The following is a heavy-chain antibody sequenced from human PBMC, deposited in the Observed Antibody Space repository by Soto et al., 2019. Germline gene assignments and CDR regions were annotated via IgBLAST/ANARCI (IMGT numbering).Heavy chain of an antibody. D-gene: IGHD3-16*02. Sequence: PGGSLRLSCAASGFTFSSYAMSWVRQSPGKGLEWVSGISCSGGNTYYADSAKGRFTISKDKSKNTLYLPMTSLRAEDTAVYYRAKGLTYAWNRVINDWGQGTLVTVSS. CDR2: ISCSGGNT. CDR1: GFTFSSYA. J-gene: IGHJ4*02. V-gene: IGHV3-23*01. CDR3: AKGLTYAWNRVIND.